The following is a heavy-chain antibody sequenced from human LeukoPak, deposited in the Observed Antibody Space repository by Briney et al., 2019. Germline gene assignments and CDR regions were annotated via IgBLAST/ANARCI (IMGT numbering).Heavy chain of an antibody. Sequence: GASVKVSCKASGYTFTSYAMHWVRQAPGQRLEWMGWMNAGNGNTKYSQKFQGRVTITRDTSASTAYMELSSLRSEDTAVYYCASHSSLYSYASQYYGMDVWGQGTTVTVSS. CDR2: MNAGNGNT. CDR3: ASHSSLYSYASQYYGMDV. CDR1: GYTFTSYA. V-gene: IGHV1-3*01. J-gene: IGHJ6*02. D-gene: IGHD5-18*01.